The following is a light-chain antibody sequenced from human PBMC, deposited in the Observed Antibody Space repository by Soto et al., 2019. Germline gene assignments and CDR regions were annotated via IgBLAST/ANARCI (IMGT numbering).Light chain of an antibody. Sequence: EIVLTQSPGTRSLSPGERATLSCRASQSVSSYLAWYQQKPGQAPRLLIYGASSRATGIPDRFSGSGSGTDFTLTISRLEPEDFAVYYCQQYGISTYTFGQGTKVDIK. CDR2: GAS. J-gene: IGKJ2*01. CDR1: QSVSSY. CDR3: QQYGISTYT. V-gene: IGKV3-20*01.